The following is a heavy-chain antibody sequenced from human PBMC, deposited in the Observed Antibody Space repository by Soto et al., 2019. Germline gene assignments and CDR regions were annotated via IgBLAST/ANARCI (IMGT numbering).Heavy chain of an antibody. J-gene: IGHJ6*02. CDR2: IRSKAYGGTT. CDR1: GFTFGDYA. Sequence: GGSLRLSCTASGFTFGDYAMSWVRQAPGKGLEWVGFIRSKAYGGTTEYAASVKGRFTISRDDSKSIAYLQMNSLKTEDTAVYYCTRDYSSSWYSAGMVVWGQGTTVTVSS. D-gene: IGHD6-13*01. V-gene: IGHV3-49*04. CDR3: TRDYSSSWYSAGMVV.